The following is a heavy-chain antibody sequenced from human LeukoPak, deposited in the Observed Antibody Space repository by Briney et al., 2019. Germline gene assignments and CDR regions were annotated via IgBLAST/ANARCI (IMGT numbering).Heavy chain of an antibody. CDR1: GFTFSSYA. Sequence: GGSLRLSCAASGFTFSSYAMHWVRQAPGKGLEYVSAISSNGGSTYYANSVKGRFTISRDNSKNTLYLQMGSLRAEDMAVYYCARAGWLRNQHYCMDVWGKGTTVTVSS. CDR2: ISSNGGST. J-gene: IGHJ6*03. V-gene: IGHV3-64*01. D-gene: IGHD5-12*01. CDR3: ARAGWLRNQHYCMDV.